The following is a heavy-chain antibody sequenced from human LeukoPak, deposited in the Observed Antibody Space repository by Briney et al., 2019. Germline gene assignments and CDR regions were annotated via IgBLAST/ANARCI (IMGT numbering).Heavy chain of an antibody. V-gene: IGHV3-23*01. J-gene: IGHJ4*02. D-gene: IGHD3-3*02. Sequence: GGALRLSCAASGCTFNSCAMSWVRQAPGKGVEWVSSISGSGGTTYHADSVKGRFTISRDNSKGTLYLQMSSLRAEDTAVYYCTGSISWHSSDYWGQGTLVTVSS. CDR1: GCTFNSCA. CDR3: TGSISWHSSDY. CDR2: ISGSGGTT.